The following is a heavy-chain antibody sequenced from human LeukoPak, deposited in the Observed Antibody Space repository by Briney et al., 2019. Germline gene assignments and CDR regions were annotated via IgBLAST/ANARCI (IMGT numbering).Heavy chain of an antibody. CDR2: INHSGST. Sequence: SETLSLTCAVYGGSFSGYYWSWIRQPPGKGLEWIGEINHSGSTNYNPSLKSRVTISVDTSKNQFSLKLSSVTAADTAVYYCARGGYSYGLDYWGQGTLVTVSS. V-gene: IGHV4-34*01. D-gene: IGHD5-18*01. CDR3: ARGGYSYGLDY. CDR1: GGSFSGYY. J-gene: IGHJ4*02.